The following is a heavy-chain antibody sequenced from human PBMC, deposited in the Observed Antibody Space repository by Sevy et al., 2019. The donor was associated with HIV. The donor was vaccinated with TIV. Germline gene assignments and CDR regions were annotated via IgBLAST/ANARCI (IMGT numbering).Heavy chain of an antibody. V-gene: IGHV4-34*01. Sequence: SETLSLTCAMYGGSLGDHYWSWIRQPPGKGLEWIGEISRSGSTSYNPSLASRLTISLDTSKNQFSLKLNSVTAADTAVYFCARSIVIPVKGPLGLFFRLYSNWFDPWGQGTWVTVSS. J-gene: IGHJ5*02. CDR3: ARSIVIPVKGPLGLFFRLYSNWFDP. D-gene: IGHD2-2*01. CDR1: GGSLGDHY. CDR2: ISRSGST.